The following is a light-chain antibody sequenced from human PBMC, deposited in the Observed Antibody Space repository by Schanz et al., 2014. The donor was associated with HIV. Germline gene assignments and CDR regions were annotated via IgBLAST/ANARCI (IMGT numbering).Light chain of an antibody. CDR2: NTD. CDR3: VLYMGGDSHWV. CDR1: SGSVSTSSY. Sequence: QAVVTQAPSFSVSPGGTVTLTCGLTSGSVSTSSYPTWYRQTPGQPPRTLIYNTDTRSSGVPDRFSGSILGNKAALTITGAQADDECDYYCVLYMGGDSHWVFGGGTKVTVL. V-gene: IGLV8-61*01. J-gene: IGLJ3*02.